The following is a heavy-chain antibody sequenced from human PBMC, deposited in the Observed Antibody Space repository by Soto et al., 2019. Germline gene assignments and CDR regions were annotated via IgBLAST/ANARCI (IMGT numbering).Heavy chain of an antibody. J-gene: IGHJ4*02. Sequence: SETLSLTCTVSGGSITHYYWSWIRQPLGKGLQWIGRIYFSGTTDYNPSLKSRVSISVDSSKNQFSLKLNSVTAADTAVYYCARAYNNYANDYWGQGTLVTVSS. V-gene: IGHV4-59*13. CDR1: GGSITHYY. D-gene: IGHD4-4*01. CDR2: IYFSGTT. CDR3: ARAYNNYANDY.